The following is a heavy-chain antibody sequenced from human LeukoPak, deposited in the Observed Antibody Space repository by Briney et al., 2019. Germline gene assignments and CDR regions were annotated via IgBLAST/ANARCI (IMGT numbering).Heavy chain of an antibody. Sequence: GGSLRLSCAASGFTFSDYYMSWIRQAPGKGLEWVSYISSSGSTIYYADSVKGRFTISRDNAKNSLYLQMNSLRAEDTAVYYCARRLTYYDFWSGYYGGYYFDYWGQGIQVTVSS. D-gene: IGHD3-3*01. CDR2: ISSSGSTI. CDR3: ARRLTYYDFWSGYYGGYYFDY. J-gene: IGHJ4*02. CDR1: GFTFSDYY. V-gene: IGHV3-11*04.